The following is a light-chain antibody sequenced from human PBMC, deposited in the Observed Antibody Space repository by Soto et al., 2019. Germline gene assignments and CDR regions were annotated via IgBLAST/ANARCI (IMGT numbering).Light chain of an antibody. J-gene: IGKJ1*01. CDR1: QSVTSN. CDR3: QQYSNWPPGT. V-gene: IGKV3-15*01. CDR2: GAS. Sequence: EIGMTQSPATLSVTPGERVTLSCRASQSVTSNLAWYQQKPGQAPILLIFGASTRATSFPARFSGSGSGTEFTLTISSLQSEDFAVYYCQQYSNWPPGTFGQGTKVDIK.